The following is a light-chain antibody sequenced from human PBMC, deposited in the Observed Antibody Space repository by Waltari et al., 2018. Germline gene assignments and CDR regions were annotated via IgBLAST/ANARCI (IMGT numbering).Light chain of an antibody. CDR2: AAS. CDR1: QSVSKY. CDR3: QNHERLPAT. V-gene: IGKV3-20*01. Sequence: EVVLTQTPGTLSLSPGERATLSCRASQSVSKYLAWYQRRPGQAPRLLISAASTRATGIPDRFSGSGSGTYFSLTISRLEPEDFAVYYCQNHERLPATFGQGTKVEIK. J-gene: IGKJ1*01.